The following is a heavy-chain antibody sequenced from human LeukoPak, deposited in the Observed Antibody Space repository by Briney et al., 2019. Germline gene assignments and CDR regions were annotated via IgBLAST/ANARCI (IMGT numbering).Heavy chain of an antibody. D-gene: IGHD6-19*01. J-gene: IGHJ4*02. Sequence: GGSLRLSCAASGFTFSGSAMHWVRQASGKGLEWVGRLRSKANSYATAYAASVKGRFTISRDDSKNTAYLQMNSLKTEDTAVYYCTRRAVAGNGQSDYWGQGTLVTVSS. CDR3: TRRAVAGNGQSDY. V-gene: IGHV3-73*01. CDR2: LRSKANSYAT. CDR1: GFTFSGSA.